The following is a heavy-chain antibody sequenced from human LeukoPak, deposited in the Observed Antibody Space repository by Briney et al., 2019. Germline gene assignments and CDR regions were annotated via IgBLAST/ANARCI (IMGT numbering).Heavy chain of an antibody. CDR1: GGSISSYY. Sequence: SETLSLTRTVSGGSISSYYWSWIRQPAGKGLEWIGRIYTSGSTNYNPSLKSRVTMSVDTSKNQFSLKLSSVTAADTAVYYCARDVRIVGAAAFDIWGQGTMVTVSS. CDR3: ARDVRIVGAAAFDI. J-gene: IGHJ3*02. D-gene: IGHD1-26*01. CDR2: IYTSGST. V-gene: IGHV4-4*07.